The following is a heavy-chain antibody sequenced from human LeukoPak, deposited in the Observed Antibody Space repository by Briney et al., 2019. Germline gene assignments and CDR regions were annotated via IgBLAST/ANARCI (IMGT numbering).Heavy chain of an antibody. CDR2: ISGSGGST. Sequence: GGSLRLSCAASGFSFGSYALSWVRQAPGKGLEWVSAISGSGGSTYYADSVKGRFTISRDNSKNTLYLQMNSLRAEDTAVYYCAKRYLFSYYFDYWGQGTLVTVSS. D-gene: IGHD3-9*01. V-gene: IGHV3-23*01. J-gene: IGHJ4*02. CDR1: GFSFGSYA. CDR3: AKRYLFSYYFDY.